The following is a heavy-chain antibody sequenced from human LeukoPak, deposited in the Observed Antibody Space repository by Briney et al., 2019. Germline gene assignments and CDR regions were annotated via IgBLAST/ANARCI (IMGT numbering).Heavy chain of an antibody. CDR3: AKYCGGDCYSRVTNWFDP. CDR1: GFTFSSYS. V-gene: IGHV3-23*01. J-gene: IGHJ5*02. Sequence: GGSLRLSCAASGFTFSSYSMNWVRQAPGKGLEWVSAISGSGGSTYYADSVKGRFTISRDNSKNTLYLQMNSLRAEDTAVYYCAKYCGGDCYSRVTNWFDPWGQGTLVTVSS. CDR2: ISGSGGST. D-gene: IGHD2-21*02.